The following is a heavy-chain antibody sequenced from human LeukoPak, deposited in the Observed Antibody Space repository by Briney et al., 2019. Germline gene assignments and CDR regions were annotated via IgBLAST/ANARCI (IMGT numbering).Heavy chain of an antibody. J-gene: IGHJ5*02. Sequence: SVKVSCKASGGTFSSCAISWVRQAPGQGLEWMGGIIPIFGTANYAQKFQGRVTITADESTSTAYMELSSLRSEDTAVYYCARDPYYYGSGSYYNPNWFDPWGQGTLVTVSS. CDR2: IIPIFGTA. V-gene: IGHV1-69*01. D-gene: IGHD3-10*01. CDR3: ARDPYYYGSGSYYNPNWFDP. CDR1: GGTFSSCA.